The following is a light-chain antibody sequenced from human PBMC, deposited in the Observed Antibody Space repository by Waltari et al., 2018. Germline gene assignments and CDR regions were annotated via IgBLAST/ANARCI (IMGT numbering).Light chain of an antibody. CDR2: DFS. CDR1: TRSVVGYTS. V-gene: IGLV2-14*03. Sequence: QSALTQPAPVSGSPGQSIPIPCPGTTRSVVGYTSVSWSQQHPGKAPKLMIYDFSNRPSGVSNRFSGSKSGNTASLTISGLQAEDEADYYCSSYTSSSTLNVVFGGGTKLTVL. J-gene: IGLJ2*01. CDR3: SSYTSSSTLNVV.